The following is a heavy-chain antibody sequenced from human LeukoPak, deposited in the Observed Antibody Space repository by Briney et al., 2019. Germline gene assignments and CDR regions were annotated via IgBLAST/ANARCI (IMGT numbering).Heavy chain of an antibody. CDR2: ISSSSSYI. J-gene: IGHJ4*02. Sequence: KPGGSLRLSCAASGFTFSGYSMNWVRQAPGKGLEWVSSISSSSSYIYYADSVKGRFTISRDNAKNSLYLQMNSQRAEDTAVYYCAIGKGIAVAGLDYWGQGTLVTVSS. CDR3: AIGKGIAVAGLDY. CDR1: GFTFSGYS. V-gene: IGHV3-21*01. D-gene: IGHD6-19*01.